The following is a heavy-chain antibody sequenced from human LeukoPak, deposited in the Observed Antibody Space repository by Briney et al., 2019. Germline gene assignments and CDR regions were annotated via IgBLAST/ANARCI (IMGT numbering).Heavy chain of an antibody. D-gene: IGHD2-21*01. CDR3: ARDGVEFYNWFDP. CDR1: GFSFSNYW. Sequence: GGSLRLSCAASGFSFSNYWMHWVRHAPGKVLVWVSRINSDGSSTTYADSVKGRFTISRDNAKNTLYLQMNSLRAEDTAVYYCARDGVEFYNWFDPWGQGTLVTVSS. CDR2: INSDGSST. J-gene: IGHJ5*02. V-gene: IGHV3-74*01.